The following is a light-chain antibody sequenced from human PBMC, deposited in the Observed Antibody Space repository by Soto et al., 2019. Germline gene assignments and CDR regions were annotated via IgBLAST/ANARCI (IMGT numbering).Light chain of an antibody. V-gene: IGKV1-27*01. J-gene: IGKJ1*01. CDR1: QGISTY. CDR2: AAS. CDR3: QNYNGAPWT. Sequence: DIQMTQSPSSLSASVGDRVTITCRASQGISTYLVWYQQKPGTVPKLLMFAASTLQSGVPSRFSGSVSGTVFTLTISGLQPEDVATYYCQNYNGAPWTFGQGTKVDIK.